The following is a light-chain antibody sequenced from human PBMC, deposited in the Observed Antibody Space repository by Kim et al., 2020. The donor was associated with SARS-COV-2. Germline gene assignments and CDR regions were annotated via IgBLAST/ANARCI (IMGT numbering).Light chain of an antibody. CDR1: SSDVSVYNY. Sequence: GPSISISRTGTSSDVSVYNYVSWYQLHPGKAPELMIYAVSKRLSGVSNRFSGSKSGNTASLTISGLQAEDEAGYYCISYTTTTTWVFGGGTKLTVL. J-gene: IGLJ3*02. CDR2: AVS. V-gene: IGLV2-14*03. CDR3: ISYTTTTTWV.